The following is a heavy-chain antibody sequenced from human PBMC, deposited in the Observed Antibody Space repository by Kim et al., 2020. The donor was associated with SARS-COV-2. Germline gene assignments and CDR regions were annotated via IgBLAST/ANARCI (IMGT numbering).Heavy chain of an antibody. CDR1: GGTFRGFG. CDR3: ARLQDGEPLASWDAFDV. Sequence: SVKVSCEASGGTFRGFGLNWVRQAPGQRLEWMGGIIPFSGSAKYAQKFQGRVTITADESMTTAYLELSSLRSEDTAVYYCARLQDGEPLASWDAFDVWGQGSMVSVSS. J-gene: IGHJ3*01. CDR2: IIPFSGSA. D-gene: IGHD3-10*01. V-gene: IGHV1-69*13.